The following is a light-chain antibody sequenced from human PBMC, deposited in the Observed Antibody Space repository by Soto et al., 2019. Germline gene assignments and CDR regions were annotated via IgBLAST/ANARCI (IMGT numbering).Light chain of an antibody. Sequence: DIPVTQYPSSLSASVGDRVTITCRASQGIKNYLAWYQQKPGEIPKLLIYAASTLESGITPRFSGSGSGTDFTLTINNLQPEDVATYSCQRYYNAPFTFGGGTKVEIK. CDR2: AAS. CDR1: QGIKNY. V-gene: IGKV1-27*01. J-gene: IGKJ4*01. CDR3: QRYYNAPFT.